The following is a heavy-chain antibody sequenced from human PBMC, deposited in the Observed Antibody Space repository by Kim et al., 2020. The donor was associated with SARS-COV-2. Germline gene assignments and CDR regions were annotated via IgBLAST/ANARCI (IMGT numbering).Heavy chain of an antibody. CDR2: ISYDGSNK. CDR1: GFTFSSYG. CDR3: ANSLVPGYYYGMDV. D-gene: IGHD6-13*01. V-gene: IGHV3-30*18. J-gene: IGHJ6*02. Sequence: GGSLRLSCAASGFTFSSYGMHWVRQAPGKGLEWVAVISYDGSNKYYADSVKGRFTISRDNSKNTLYLQMNSLRAEDTAVYYCANSLVPGYYYGMDVWGQGTKVTVSS.